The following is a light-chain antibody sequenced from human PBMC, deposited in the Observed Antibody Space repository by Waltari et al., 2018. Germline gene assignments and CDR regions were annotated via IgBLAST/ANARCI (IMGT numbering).Light chain of an antibody. Sequence: DIQMTQAPSSLSASIGDRVIITCRASENIANYVSWYRQKPGTAPELLIYRISSLQSGVPSRCSGGGSGTDFTLTISRLQPEDFATYICQQSYSRPPTFGQGTKVEIK. J-gene: IGKJ2*01. CDR2: RIS. CDR3: QQSYSRPPT. CDR1: ENIANY. V-gene: IGKV1-39*01.